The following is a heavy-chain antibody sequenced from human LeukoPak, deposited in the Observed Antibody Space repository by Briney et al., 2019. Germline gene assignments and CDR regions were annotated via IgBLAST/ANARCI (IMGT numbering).Heavy chain of an antibody. J-gene: IGHJ5*02. V-gene: IGHV4-39*01. Sequence: SETLSLTCTVSGGSISSSSYYWSWIRQPPGKGLEWIGEINHSGSTNYNPSLKSRVTISVDTSKNQFSLKLSSVTAADTAVYYCARHSSMAVAGRMGPQGWFDPWGQGTLVTVSS. CDR1: GGSISSSSYY. CDR3: ARHSSMAVAGRMGPQGWFDP. D-gene: IGHD6-19*01. CDR2: INHSGST.